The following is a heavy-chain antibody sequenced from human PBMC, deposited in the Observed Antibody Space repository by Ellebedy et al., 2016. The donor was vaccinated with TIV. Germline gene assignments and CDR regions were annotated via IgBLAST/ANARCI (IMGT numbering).Heavy chain of an antibody. CDR1: GGSISSYY. Sequence: SETLSLXXTVSGGSISSYYWSWIRQPPGKGLEWIGYIYYSGSTNYNPSLKSRVTISVDTSKNQFSLKLSSVTAADTAVYYWARESGGDYPGYYYMDVWGKGTTVTVSS. V-gene: IGHV4-59*01. J-gene: IGHJ6*03. CDR3: ARESGGDYPGYYYMDV. CDR2: IYYSGST. D-gene: IGHD4-17*01.